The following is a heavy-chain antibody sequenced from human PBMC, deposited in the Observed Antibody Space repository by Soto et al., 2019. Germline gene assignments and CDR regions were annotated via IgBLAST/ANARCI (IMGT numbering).Heavy chain of an antibody. Sequence: QVQLQESGPGLVKPSQTLSLTCTVSGGSISSGGYYWSWIRQHPGKGLEWIGYIYYSGSTYYNPSLKSRVTISVDTSKNLFSLKLSSVTAADTAVYYCARIVRYDMSNWFDPWGQGTLVTVSS. CDR3: ARIVRYDMSNWFDP. J-gene: IGHJ5*02. CDR2: IYYSGST. CDR1: GGSISSGGYY. V-gene: IGHV4-31*03. D-gene: IGHD3-9*01.